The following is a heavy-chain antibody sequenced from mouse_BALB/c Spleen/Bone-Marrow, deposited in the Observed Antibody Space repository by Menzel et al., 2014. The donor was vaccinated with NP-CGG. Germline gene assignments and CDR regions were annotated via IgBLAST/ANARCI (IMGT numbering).Heavy chain of an antibody. D-gene: IGHD1-1*01. CDR2: IDPANGNI. V-gene: IGHV14-3*02. CDR3: APYYYGRWFAN. J-gene: IGHJ3*01. Sequence: EVQRVESGAELVKPGASVKLSCTASGFNIKDTYMHWVKQRPEQGLEWIGRIDPANGNIKYDPKFQGKATITADTSSNTAYLQLSGLTSEDTAVYYCAPYYYGRWFANWGQGTLVTVSA. CDR1: GFNIKDTY.